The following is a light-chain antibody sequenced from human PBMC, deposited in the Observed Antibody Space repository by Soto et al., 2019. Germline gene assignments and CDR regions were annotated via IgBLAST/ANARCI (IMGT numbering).Light chain of an antibody. Sequence: EIVMTQSPATLSVSPGERATLSCRASQSVSSNLAWYQQKPGQAPRLLIYGASSRATGIPDRFSGSGSGTDFTLTISRLEPEDFAVYYCQQYDNWPITFGQGTRLEIK. CDR1: QSVSSN. V-gene: IGKV3D-15*01. CDR2: GAS. J-gene: IGKJ5*01. CDR3: QQYDNWPIT.